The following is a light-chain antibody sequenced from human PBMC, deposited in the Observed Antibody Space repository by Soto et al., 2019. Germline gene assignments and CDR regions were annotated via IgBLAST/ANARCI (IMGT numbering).Light chain of an antibody. CDR1: QNADKF. J-gene: IGKJ5*01. CDR3: QQRKNWPPIT. Sequence: EIELTQSPATLSLSPGETATLSCMASQNADKFLAWYQQRPGQPPRLLIFDSSNRATGVPVRFSGSGSGTVFTPTIGSLEPEDSAVYYCQQRKNWPPITCGQGTRREIK. CDR2: DSS. V-gene: IGKV3-11*01.